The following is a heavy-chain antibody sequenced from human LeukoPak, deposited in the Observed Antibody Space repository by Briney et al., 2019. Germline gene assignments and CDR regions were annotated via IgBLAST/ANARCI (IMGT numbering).Heavy chain of an antibody. CDR2: INPSGGST. CDR1: GYTFTSYY. Sequence: ASVKVSCKASGYTFTSYYMHWVRQAPGQGLEWMGIINPSGGSTSYAQKFQGRVTITRDTSTSTVYMELSSLRSEDTAVYYCARDRLWDTAMVGLIDYWGQGTLVTVSS. CDR3: ARDRLWDTAMVGLIDY. V-gene: IGHV1-46*01. J-gene: IGHJ4*02. D-gene: IGHD5-18*01.